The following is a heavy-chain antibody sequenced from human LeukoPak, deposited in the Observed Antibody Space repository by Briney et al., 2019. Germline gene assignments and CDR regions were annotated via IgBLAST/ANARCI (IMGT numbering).Heavy chain of an antibody. CDR2: IKEDGSEK. Sequence: GGSLRLSCTASGFTFSHHWMTWVRQAPGKGLEWVANIKEDGSEKDYVDSVKGRFTISRDNGKNSLYLQMNSLRGEDTAVYYCARLNWNYADYWGQGTLVTAST. CDR1: GFTFSHHW. CDR3: ARLNWNYADY. V-gene: IGHV3-7*01. J-gene: IGHJ4*02. D-gene: IGHD3-3*01.